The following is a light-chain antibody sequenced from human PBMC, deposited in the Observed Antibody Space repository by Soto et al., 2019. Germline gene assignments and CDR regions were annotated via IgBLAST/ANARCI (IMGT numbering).Light chain of an antibody. V-gene: IGKV3-11*01. J-gene: IGKJ4*01. Sequence: EIVFTQSPATLSLSPGERASLSCRASQRVRTYLAWYQHKPGQAPRLLIYDASNRATGIPARFSGSGSGTDFTLTISSLEPEEIAVYYCQQRSNWRVTVGGGTKVDIK. CDR1: QRVRTY. CDR3: QQRSNWRVT. CDR2: DAS.